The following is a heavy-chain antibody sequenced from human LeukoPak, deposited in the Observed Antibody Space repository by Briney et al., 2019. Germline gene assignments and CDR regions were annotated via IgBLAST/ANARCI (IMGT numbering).Heavy chain of an antibody. J-gene: IGHJ4*02. D-gene: IGHD6-13*01. Sequence: GGSLRLSCAASGFTFSNYWMHWVRQAPGKGLVWVSRINSDGSGRNYADYVKGRFTISRDNAKNTLYLQMNSLRAEDTAVYYCASASSHRIAAGGDYWGQGTLVTVSS. CDR1: GFTFSNYW. CDR3: ASASSHRIAAGGDY. V-gene: IGHV3-74*01. CDR2: INSDGSGR.